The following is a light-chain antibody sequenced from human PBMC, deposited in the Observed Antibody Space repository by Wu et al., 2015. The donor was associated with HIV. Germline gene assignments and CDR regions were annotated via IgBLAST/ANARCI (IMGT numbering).Light chain of an antibody. J-gene: IGKJ5*01. CDR2: DAS. V-gene: IGKV1-13*02. CDR1: QDIFTY. Sequence: AIQLTQSPSSLSASIGDRVNITCRARQDIFTYLAWYQQTPGKAPRVLIYDASTLQRGVSSRFSGSGSGRDFTLTISGLQREDFAIYFCQQLNSFPLTFGLGSRLEI. CDR3: QQLNSFPLT.